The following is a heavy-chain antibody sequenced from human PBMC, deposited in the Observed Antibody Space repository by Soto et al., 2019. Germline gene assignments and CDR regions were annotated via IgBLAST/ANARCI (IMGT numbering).Heavy chain of an antibody. Sequence: GGSLRLSCAGSGLTFNNYGMHWVRQAPGKGLEWVAVISYDGSNKYYADSVKGRFTISRDNSKSTLFLQMNSLRAEDTAVYFCAKDYGDRYNYFDYWGQGTLVTVSS. V-gene: IGHV3-30*18. CDR2: ISYDGSNK. D-gene: IGHD4-17*01. CDR3: AKDYGDRYNYFDY. J-gene: IGHJ4*02. CDR1: GLTFNNYG.